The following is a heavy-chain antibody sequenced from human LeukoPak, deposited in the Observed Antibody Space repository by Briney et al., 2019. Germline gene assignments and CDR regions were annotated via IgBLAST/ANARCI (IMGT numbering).Heavy chain of an antibody. CDR1: GGSISSYY. J-gene: IGHJ4*02. D-gene: IGHD1-26*01. Sequence: PSETLSLTCTVSGGSISSYYWSWIRQPAGKGLEWIGRICTSGSTNYNASLKSRVSMSVDTSKNQFSLKLSSVTAADTAVFYCARENSGSYREFDYWGQGTLVTVSS. CDR2: ICTSGST. CDR3: ARENSGSYREFDY. V-gene: IGHV4-4*07.